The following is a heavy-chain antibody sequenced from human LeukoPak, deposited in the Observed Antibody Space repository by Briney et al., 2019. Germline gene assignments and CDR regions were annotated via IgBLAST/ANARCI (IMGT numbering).Heavy chain of an antibody. CDR2: ISSSSSYI. D-gene: IGHD6-19*01. CDR1: GFTFSSYA. CDR3: ARDSSSGWVEKGFDY. Sequence: GGSLRLSCAASGFTFSSYAMNWVRQAPGKGLEWVSSISSSSSYIYYADSVKGRFTISRDNAKNSLYLQMNSLRAEDTAVYYCARDSSSGWVEKGFDYWGQGTLVTVSS. J-gene: IGHJ4*02. V-gene: IGHV3-21*01.